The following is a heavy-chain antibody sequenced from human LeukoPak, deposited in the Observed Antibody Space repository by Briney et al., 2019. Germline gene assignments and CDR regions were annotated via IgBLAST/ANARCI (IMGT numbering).Heavy chain of an antibody. J-gene: IGHJ5*02. Sequence: GGTLRLSCSAPGFTFTTYGMNWVRQAPGKGLEWVSGIGGSGIRTYYADSVKGRFTISRDNSKNTLYLQMNSLRAEDTAVYYCAKDRGGAAAGINSFRFDPWGQGTLVTVSS. CDR2: IGGSGIRT. D-gene: IGHD6-13*01. V-gene: IGHV3-23*01. CDR1: GFTFTTYG. CDR3: AKDRGGAAAGINSFRFDP.